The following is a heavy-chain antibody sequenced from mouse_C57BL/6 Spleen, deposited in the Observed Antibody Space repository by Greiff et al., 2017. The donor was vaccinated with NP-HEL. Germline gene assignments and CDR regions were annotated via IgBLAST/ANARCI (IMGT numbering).Heavy chain of an antibody. D-gene: IGHD2-5*01. CDR1: GYTFTSYW. CDR3: ARYEAYYSNHYYAMDY. Sequence: QVQLQQPGAELVKPGASVKMSCKASGYTFTSYWITWVKQRPGQGLEWIGDIYPGSGSTNYNEKFKSKATLTVDTSSSTAYMQLSSLTSEDSAVYYCARYEAYYSNHYYAMDYWGQGTSVTVSS. CDR2: IYPGSGST. V-gene: IGHV1-55*01. J-gene: IGHJ4*01.